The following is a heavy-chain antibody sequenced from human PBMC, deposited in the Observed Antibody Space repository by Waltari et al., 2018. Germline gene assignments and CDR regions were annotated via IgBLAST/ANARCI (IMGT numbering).Heavy chain of an antibody. CDR1: GFAFSSYW. D-gene: IGHD5-12*01. CDR3: TRGGVGYGNFEY. Sequence: EVQLVESGGDLVQPGGSLRLSCAASGFAFSSYWMHWVRQTPGKGLVWVSRIYTGASDTYDADSVKGRFTSSRDNAKNTLYLQMNSLRVEDTAVYYCTRGGVGYGNFEYWGLGTLVTVSS. J-gene: IGHJ4*02. V-gene: IGHV3-74*01. CDR2: IYTGASDT.